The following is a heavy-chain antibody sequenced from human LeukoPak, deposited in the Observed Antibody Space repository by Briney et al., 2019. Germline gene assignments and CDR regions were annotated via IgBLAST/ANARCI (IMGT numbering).Heavy chain of an antibody. Sequence: SETLSVTCGVSGVSLSDYYWSWIRQTPGKGLEWIGEINHSGGTNYNPSLKGRVTISVDTSENQFSLKLTSATAADTAVYYCARIRCGHTSATCYNHWGRGTQVTVSS. D-gene: IGHD3-22*01. V-gene: IGHV4-34*01. J-gene: IGHJ4*02. CDR3: ARIRCGHTSATCYNH. CDR2: INHSGGT. CDR1: GVSLSDYY.